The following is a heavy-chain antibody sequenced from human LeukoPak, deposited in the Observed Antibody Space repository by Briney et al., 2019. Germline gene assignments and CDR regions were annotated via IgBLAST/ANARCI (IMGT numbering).Heavy chain of an antibody. J-gene: IGHJ4*02. CDR1: GGSISSGSYY. V-gene: IGHV3-23*01. CDR3: AKSGYNRFDY. CDR2: FSGSGGST. D-gene: IGHD5-24*01. Sequence: ETLSLTCTVSGGSISSGSYYWSWIRQPPGKGLEWVSSFSGSGGSTYYADSVKGRFTISRDNSKNTLYLQMISLRAEDTAVYYCAKSGYNRFDYWGQGTLVTVSS.